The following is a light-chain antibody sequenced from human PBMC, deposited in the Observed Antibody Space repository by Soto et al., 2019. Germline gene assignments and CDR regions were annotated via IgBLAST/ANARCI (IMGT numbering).Light chain of an antibody. V-gene: IGLV2-14*01. CDR2: DVR. CDR1: SSDVGGYNY. Sequence: QSALTQPASVSGSPGQSITISCTGTSSDVGGYNYVSWYQQHLGKAPKLMIYDVRNRASGASNRFSGSKSGNTASLTISGLQAEDEADYYCTSYTSSSTLYVFGTGTKLTVL. J-gene: IGLJ1*01. CDR3: TSYTSSSTLYV.